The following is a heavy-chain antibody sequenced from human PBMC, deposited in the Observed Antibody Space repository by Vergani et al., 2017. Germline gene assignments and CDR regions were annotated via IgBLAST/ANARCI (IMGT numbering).Heavy chain of an antibody. CDR1: GYPFTTYA. D-gene: IGHD6-13*01. V-gene: IGHV1-3*01. CDR3: ARTGLAGSSWSANWCDP. CDR2: INAGNGHT. J-gene: IGHJ5*02. Sequence: QVQLVQSGAEVKKPGASVQVSCKASGYPFTTYAIHWVRQAPGQRLEWLGWINAGNGHTKYSQNFQGRLTLTRDTSARTAYMELSSLRSEDTAMYYCARTGLAGSSWSANWCDPWGQGTLVTVSS.